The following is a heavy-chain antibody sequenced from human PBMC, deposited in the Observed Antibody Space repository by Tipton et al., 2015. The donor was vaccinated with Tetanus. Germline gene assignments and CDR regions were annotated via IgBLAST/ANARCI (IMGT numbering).Heavy chain of an antibody. Sequence: QLVQSGAEVKKPGASVKVSCKASGYTFTHYGVNWVRQAPGQGLEWMGWISPFNENVNYAEKFQGRLTMTTDRSTATVHMDLRSLRSGDTAVYYCARGRGRGPHGYFEPWGQGTLVTVSS. CDR2: ISPFNENV. V-gene: IGHV1-18*01. CDR1: GYTFTHYG. CDR3: ARGRGRGPHGYFEP. J-gene: IGHJ5*02. D-gene: IGHD6-13*01.